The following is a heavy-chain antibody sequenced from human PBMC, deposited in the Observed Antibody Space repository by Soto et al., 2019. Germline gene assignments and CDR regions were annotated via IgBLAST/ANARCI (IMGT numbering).Heavy chain of an antibody. CDR3: ARLLYDRSGYYYFDY. CDR1: GGSISSRSYY. J-gene: IGHJ4*02. D-gene: IGHD3-22*01. Sequence: SETLSLTCTVSGGSISSRSYYWAWIRRPPGKGLEWIGSIYYSGSTYDNPSLKSRVSTSVEMSKNQFSLKLSSVTAADTAVYYCARLLYDRSGYYYFDYWGQGTLVTV. V-gene: IGHV4-39*01. CDR2: IYYSGST.